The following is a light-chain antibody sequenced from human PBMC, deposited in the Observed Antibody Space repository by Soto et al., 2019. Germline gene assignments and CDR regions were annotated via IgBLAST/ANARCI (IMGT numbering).Light chain of an antibody. J-gene: IGLJ3*02. V-gene: IGLV1-36*01. CDR1: SSNIGNNG. CDR2: YDD. CDR3: AAWDDSLNGVV. Sequence: QSVLTQTPSVSAAPRQRVTISCSGSSSNIGNNGVSWYQQLPGKAPKLLIYYDDLLPSGVSDRFSGSKSGTSASLAIGGLQSEDEADYYWAAWDDSLNGVVFGGGTKVTVL.